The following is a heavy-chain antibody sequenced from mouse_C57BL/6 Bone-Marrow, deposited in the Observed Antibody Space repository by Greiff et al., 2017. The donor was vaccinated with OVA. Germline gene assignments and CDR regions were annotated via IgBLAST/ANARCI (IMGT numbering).Heavy chain of an antibody. Sequence: EVQLQQSGPELVKPGASVKMSCKASGYTFTDYNMHWVKQSHGKSLEWLGYINPNNGGTSYNQKFKGKATLTVNKSSSTAYMELRSLTSEDSAVYYCARWDGYDCTWFAYWGQGTLVTVSA. J-gene: IGHJ3*01. V-gene: IGHV1-22*01. D-gene: IGHD2-4*01. CDR1: GYTFTDYN. CDR2: INPNNGGT. CDR3: ARWDGYDCTWFAY.